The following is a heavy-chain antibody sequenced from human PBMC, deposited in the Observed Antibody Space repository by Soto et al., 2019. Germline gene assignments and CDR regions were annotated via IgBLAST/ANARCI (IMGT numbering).Heavy chain of an antibody. CDR1: GFTFSTYA. D-gene: IGHD4-17*01. Sequence: PGGSLRLSCAASGFTFSTYAMSWVRQAPGKGLEWVSALSASGGSTYYADSVKGRFTISRDNSMNALSLQMNSLRIEDTAVYYCAHPRGYGVFDAYDIWGQGTMVTGSS. V-gene: IGHV3-23*01. CDR3: AHPRGYGVFDAYDI. CDR2: LSASGGST. J-gene: IGHJ3*02.